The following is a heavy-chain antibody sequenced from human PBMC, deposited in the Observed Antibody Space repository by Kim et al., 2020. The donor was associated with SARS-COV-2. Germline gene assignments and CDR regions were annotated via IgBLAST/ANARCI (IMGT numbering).Heavy chain of an antibody. CDR2: ISYDGSNE. V-gene: IGHV3-33*05. D-gene: IGHD3-9*01. J-gene: IGHJ4*02. CDR3: ASQGGHYDICTGYYPTYFDY. CDR1: GFTFSNYA. Sequence: GGSLRLSCAASGFTFSNYAMHWVRQAPGKGLEWVAIISYDGSNEYYADSVKGRFTISRDISRNTLYLQMNSLRAEDTAVYYCASQGGHYDICTGYYPTYFDYWGQGTLVTVSS.